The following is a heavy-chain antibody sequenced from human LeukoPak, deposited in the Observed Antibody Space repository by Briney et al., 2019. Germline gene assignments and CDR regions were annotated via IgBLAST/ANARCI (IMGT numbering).Heavy chain of an antibody. V-gene: IGHV4-38-2*01. D-gene: IGHD2-15*01. J-gene: IGHJ6*03. CDR2: IYHSGST. CDR1: GYSISSGYH. Sequence: SETLSLTCAVSGYSISSGYHWGWIRQPPGKGLEWIGSIYHSGSTYYNPSLKSRVTISVDTSKNQFSLKLSSVTAADTAVYYCARLGCSGGSCYRYYYYMDVWGKGTTVTVSS. CDR3: ARLGCSGGSCYRYYYYMDV.